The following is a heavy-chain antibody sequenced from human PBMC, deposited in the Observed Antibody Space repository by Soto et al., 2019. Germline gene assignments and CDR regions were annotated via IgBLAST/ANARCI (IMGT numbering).Heavy chain of an antibody. D-gene: IGHD3-10*02. CDR2: IYSSGST. V-gene: IGHV4-59*12. J-gene: IGHJ6*02. CDR1: GGSISSYF. Sequence: SETLSLTCTVSGGSISSYFWSWIRQPPGKGLEWIGYIYSSGSTNYNPSLKSRVTISVDTSKNQFSLKLSSVTAADTAVYYCASVRGGYYYAMDVWGQGTTVTVSS. CDR3: ASVRGGYYYAMDV.